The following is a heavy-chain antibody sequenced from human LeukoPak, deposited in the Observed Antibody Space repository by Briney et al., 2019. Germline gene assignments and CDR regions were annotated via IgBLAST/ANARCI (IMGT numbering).Heavy chain of an antibody. CDR1: GYTFTGYY. V-gene: IGHV1-2*02. D-gene: IGHD3-10*01. CDR3: ARELWFGETHYYYGMDV. CDR2: INPNSGGT. J-gene: IGHJ6*02. Sequence: ASVKVSCKASGYTFTGYYMHWVRQAPGQGLEWMGWINPNSGGTNYAQKFQGRVTMTRDTSISTAYMELSRLRSDDTAVYYCARELWFGETHYYYGMDVWGQGTTVTVSS.